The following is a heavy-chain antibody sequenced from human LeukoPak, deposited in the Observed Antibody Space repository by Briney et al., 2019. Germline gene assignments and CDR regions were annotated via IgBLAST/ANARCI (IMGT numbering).Heavy chain of an antibody. CDR3: ASLYYGSGSYYRNYYYYGMDV. Sequence: GESLRLSCAASGFTFSDHYMDWVRQAPGKGLEWVGRTRNKANSYTTEYAASVKGRFTISRDDSKNSLYLQMNSLKTEDTAVYYCASLYYGSGSYYRNYYYYGMDVWGQGTTVTVSS. D-gene: IGHD3-10*01. CDR2: TRNKANSYTT. J-gene: IGHJ6*02. CDR1: GFTFSDHY. V-gene: IGHV3-72*01.